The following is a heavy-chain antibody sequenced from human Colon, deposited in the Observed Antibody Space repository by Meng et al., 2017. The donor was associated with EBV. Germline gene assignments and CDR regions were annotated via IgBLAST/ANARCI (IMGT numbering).Heavy chain of an antibody. Sequence: QAALVGSRAGLVKAGRLPSLSGAAAGFTFSDYYMNWIRQAPGEGLGWLSNISSSGSTINYAYTVKGRFTIPRDNAKNSLYLQMNSLRAEDTAVYYCARDLGVAATGTSYFDPWGQGTLVTVSS. J-gene: IGHJ5*02. V-gene: IGHV3-11*01. CDR2: ISSSGSTI. D-gene: IGHD6-13*01. CDR3: ARDLGVAATGTSYFDP. CDR1: GFTFSDYY.